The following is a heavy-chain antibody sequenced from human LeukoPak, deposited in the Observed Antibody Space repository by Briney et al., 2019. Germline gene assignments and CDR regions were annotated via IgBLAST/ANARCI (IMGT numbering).Heavy chain of an antibody. CDR2: ISWNSGSI. Sequence: PGRSLRLSCAASGFTFDDYAMHGVRQAPGKGLEWVSGISWNSGSIGYADSVKGRFTISRDNAKNSLYLQMNSLRAEDMALYYCAKDRGDQGSDAFDIWGQGTMVTVSS. CDR3: AKDRGDQGSDAFDI. V-gene: IGHV3-9*03. CDR1: GFTFDDYA. J-gene: IGHJ3*02. D-gene: IGHD2-21*01.